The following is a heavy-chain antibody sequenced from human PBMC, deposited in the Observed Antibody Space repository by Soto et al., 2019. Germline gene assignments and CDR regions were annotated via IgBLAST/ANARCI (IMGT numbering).Heavy chain of an antibody. D-gene: IGHD3-10*01. J-gene: IGHJ6*02. Sequence: EVQLVESGGGLVQPGGSLRLSCAASGFTFSSYSMNWVRQAPGKGLEWVSYISFSSTTIYYADSVKGRFTISRDNAENSLYLQMNSLRAEDTAVYYCARGGGSGRYAMDVWGQGTTVTVS. CDR3: ARGGGSGRYAMDV. CDR2: ISFSSTTI. V-gene: IGHV3-48*01. CDR1: GFTFSSYS.